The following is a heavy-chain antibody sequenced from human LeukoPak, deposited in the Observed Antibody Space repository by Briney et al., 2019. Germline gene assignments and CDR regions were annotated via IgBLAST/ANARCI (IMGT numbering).Heavy chain of an antibody. D-gene: IGHD6-6*01. Sequence: ASVKVSCKASGYTFTGYYMHWVRQAPGLELEWMGWINPNSGGTNYAQKFQGRVTMTRDTSISTAYMELSRLRSDDTAVYYCARGLLAARPGRWLFDSWGQGTLVTVSS. CDR3: ARGLLAARPGRWLFDS. V-gene: IGHV1-2*02. CDR2: INPNSGGT. CDR1: GYTFTGYY. J-gene: IGHJ5*01.